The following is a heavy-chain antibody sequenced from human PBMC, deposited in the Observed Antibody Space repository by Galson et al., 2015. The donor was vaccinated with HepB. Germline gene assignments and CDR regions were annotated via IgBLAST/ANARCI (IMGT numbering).Heavy chain of an antibody. CDR2: ISGSGGST. D-gene: IGHD1-26*01. CDR3: ATGSYYRYYFDY. J-gene: IGHJ4*02. CDR1: GFTFSSYA. V-gene: IGHV3-23*01. Sequence: LSLSCAASGFTFSSYAMSWVRQAPGKGLEWVSAISGSGGSTYYADSVKGRFTISRDNSKNTLYLQMNSLRAEDTAVYYCATGSYYRYYFDYWGQGTLVTVSS.